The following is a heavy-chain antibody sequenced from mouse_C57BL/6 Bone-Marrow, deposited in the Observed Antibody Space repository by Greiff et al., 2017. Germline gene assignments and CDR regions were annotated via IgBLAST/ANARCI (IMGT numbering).Heavy chain of an antibody. CDR3: ARGLYYGYWYFDV. V-gene: IGHV1-81*01. Sequence: VQLQQSGAELARPGASVKLSCKASGYTFTSYGISWVKQRTGQGLEWIGEIYPRSGNTYYNEKFKGKDTLTADKSSSTAYMELRSLTSEDSAVYVCARGLYYGYWYFDVWGTGTTVTVSA. D-gene: IGHD1-1*01. CDR1: GYTFTSYG. J-gene: IGHJ1*03. CDR2: IYPRSGNT.